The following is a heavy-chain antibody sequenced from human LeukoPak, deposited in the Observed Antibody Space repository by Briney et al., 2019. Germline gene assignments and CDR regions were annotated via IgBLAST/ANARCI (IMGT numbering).Heavy chain of an antibody. CDR3: AGICSSSGCHLDY. D-gene: IGHD2-2*01. V-gene: IGHV1-2*02. J-gene: IGHJ4*02. CDR2: INPNEGGT. Sequence: ASVKVSCKASGYTFTGYYMHWVRQAPGQGLEWVGGINPNEGGTYSAQKFQGRVTMTRDTSISTVYMELSSLTSVDTAVYFCAGICSSSGCHLDYWGQGTLVTVSS. CDR1: GYTFTGYY.